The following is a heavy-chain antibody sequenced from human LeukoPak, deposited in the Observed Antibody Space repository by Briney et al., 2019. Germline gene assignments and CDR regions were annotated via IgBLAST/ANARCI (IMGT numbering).Heavy chain of an antibody. CDR1: GYSFTGYY. CDR2: INPKSGGT. D-gene: IGHD3-3*01. V-gene: IGHV1-2*02. Sequence: GASVKVSCKASGYSFTGYYIHWVRQAPGQGLEWMGWINPKSGGTDSAEKFEGRVTMTRDTSIRSSFLELGRLKSDDTAVYYCTRETGANYDPGAFDVWGQGTMVTVFS. J-gene: IGHJ3*01. CDR3: TRETGANYDPGAFDV.